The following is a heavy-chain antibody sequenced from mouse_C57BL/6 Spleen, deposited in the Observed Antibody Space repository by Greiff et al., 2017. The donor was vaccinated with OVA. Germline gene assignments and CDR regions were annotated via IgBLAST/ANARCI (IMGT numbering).Heavy chain of an antibody. CDR1: GYTFTSYW. D-gene: IGHD2-3*01. V-gene: IGHV1-55*01. J-gene: IGHJ2*01. CDR3: ARVDGYYGY. Sequence: QVQLKQSGAELVKPGASVKMSCKASGYTFTSYWITWVKQRPGQGLEWIGDIYPGSGSTNYNEKFKSKATLTVDTSSSTAYMQLSSLTSEDSAVYYCARVDGYYGYWGQGTTLTVSS. CDR2: IYPGSGST.